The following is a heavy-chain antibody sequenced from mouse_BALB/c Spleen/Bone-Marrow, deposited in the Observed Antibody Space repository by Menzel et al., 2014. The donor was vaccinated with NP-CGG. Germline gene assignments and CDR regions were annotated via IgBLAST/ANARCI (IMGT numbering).Heavy chain of an antibody. D-gene: IGHD2-1*01. Sequence: QVHVKQSGAELVRPGSSVKISCKASGYAFXSYWMNWVKQRPGQGLEWIGQIYPGDGDTNYNGKFKGKATLTADKSSSTAYMQLSSLTSEDSAVYFCALYGNYAGNWGQGTLVTVSA. CDR3: ALYGNYAGN. CDR2: IYPGDGDT. V-gene: IGHV1-80*01. J-gene: IGHJ3*01. CDR1: GYAFXSYW.